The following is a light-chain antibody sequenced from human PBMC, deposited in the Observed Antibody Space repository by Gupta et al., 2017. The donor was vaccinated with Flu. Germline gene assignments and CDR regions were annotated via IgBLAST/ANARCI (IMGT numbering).Light chain of an antibody. J-gene: IGKJ5*01. CDR1: QAIYIW. CDR2: AAS. Sequence: DIQMTQSPSSVSASVGDRVTITCRASQAIYIWLAWYQQKPGRAPKLLISAASRLESEVPSRFSGSGSGTIFTLTINSLQPEDFATYYCQQAHSFPFTFGQGTRLEIK. V-gene: IGKV1D-12*01. CDR3: QQAHSFPFT.